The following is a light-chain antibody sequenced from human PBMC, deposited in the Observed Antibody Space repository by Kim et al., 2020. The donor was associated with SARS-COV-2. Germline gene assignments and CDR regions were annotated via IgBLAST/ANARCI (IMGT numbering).Light chain of an antibody. CDR2: KTS. Sequence: SASVGDGVTITCRARQTIISWLAWYQQKPGKAPQLRVYKTSTLEAGVPSRFSGSGSGTEFTLTISSLQPDDFETYYCQQYKSYTRTFGQGTKLEI. CDR3: QQYKSYTRT. J-gene: IGKJ2*01. V-gene: IGKV1-5*03. CDR1: QTIISW.